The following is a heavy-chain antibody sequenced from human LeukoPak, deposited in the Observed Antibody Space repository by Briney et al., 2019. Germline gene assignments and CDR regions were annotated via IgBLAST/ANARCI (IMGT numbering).Heavy chain of an antibody. Sequence: GGSLRLSCAASGFTFSSYAMSWVRQAPGKGLEWVSTIIDSGDKTYYADSVKGRFTISRDNSKNTLYLQMNSLRAEDTAVYYCAKRCIVGPTSGYDYWGQGTQVSVSS. V-gene: IGHV3-23*01. CDR2: IIDSGDKT. D-gene: IGHD1-26*01. J-gene: IGHJ4*02. CDR3: AKRCIVGPTSGYDY. CDR1: GFTFSSYA.